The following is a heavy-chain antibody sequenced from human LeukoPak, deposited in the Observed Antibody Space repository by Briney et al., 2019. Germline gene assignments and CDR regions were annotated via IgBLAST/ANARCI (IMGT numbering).Heavy chain of an antibody. Sequence: NPGGSLRLSCAASGFTFSSYSMNWVRQAPGKGLEWVSSISSSSSYIYYADSVKGRFTISRDNAKNSLYLQMNSLRAEDTAVYYCAGNTVVEWLLSTYYYYGMDVWGQGTTVTVSS. CDR1: GFTFSSYS. J-gene: IGHJ6*02. D-gene: IGHD3-3*01. CDR3: AGNTVVEWLLSTYYYYGMDV. V-gene: IGHV3-21*01. CDR2: ISSSSSYI.